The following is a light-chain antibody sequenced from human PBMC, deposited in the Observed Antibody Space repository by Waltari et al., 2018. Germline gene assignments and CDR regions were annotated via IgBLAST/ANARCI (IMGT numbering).Light chain of an antibody. CDR2: QVS. CDR3: RQGTHWPYT. Sequence: DVVLTQSPFSLPFTLGQPASISCSSRQSLLYADGNTYLNWFQQRPGQSPRSLVYQVSNRNSGVPDRFSVSASGTDVTLKINRVEAEDVGVYDCRQGTHWPYTFGQATKLDIK. CDR1: QSLLYADGNTY. V-gene: IGKV2-30*01. J-gene: IGKJ2*01.